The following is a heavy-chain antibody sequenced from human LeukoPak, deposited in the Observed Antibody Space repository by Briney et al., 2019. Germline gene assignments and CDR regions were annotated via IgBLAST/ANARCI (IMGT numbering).Heavy chain of an antibody. J-gene: IGHJ4*02. CDR2: IYYSGST. Sequence: SETLSLTCTVSGGSISIYYWSWIRQPPGKGLEWIGYIYYSGSTNYNPSLKSRVTISVDTSKNQFSLKLSSVTAADTAVYYCAGSGGGGTFDYWGQGTLVTVSS. V-gene: IGHV4-59*08. D-gene: IGHD3-10*01. CDR1: GGSISIYY. CDR3: AGSGGGGTFDY.